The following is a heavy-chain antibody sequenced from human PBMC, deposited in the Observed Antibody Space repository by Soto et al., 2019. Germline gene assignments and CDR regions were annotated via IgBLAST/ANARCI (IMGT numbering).Heavy chain of an antibody. CDR2: IYYSGST. J-gene: IGHJ4*02. Sequence: QVQLQESGPGLVKPSETLSLTCTVSGGSISSYYWSWIRQPPGKGLEWIGYIYYSGSTNYNPSLKSRVTISVDTSKNQFSLKLSSVTAADTAVYYCASLDYYDSSGGDYWGQGTLVTVSS. D-gene: IGHD3-22*01. V-gene: IGHV4-59*01. CDR3: ASLDYYDSSGGDY. CDR1: GGSISSYY.